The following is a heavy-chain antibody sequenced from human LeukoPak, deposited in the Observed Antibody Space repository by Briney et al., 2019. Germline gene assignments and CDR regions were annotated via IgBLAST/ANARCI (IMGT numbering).Heavy chain of an antibody. Sequence: GGSLRLSCAASGFAFPSYAISCVRQAPGKGLEWVSAISASGSDAYYADSVKGRFTVSRDNSKKTVYLQMNSLRAEDTAVYYCTRGWSYFDYWRQGALVTVSP. CDR2: ISASGSDA. J-gene: IGHJ4*02. V-gene: IGHV3-23*01. CDR1: GFAFPSYA. D-gene: IGHD2-15*01. CDR3: TRGWSYFDY.